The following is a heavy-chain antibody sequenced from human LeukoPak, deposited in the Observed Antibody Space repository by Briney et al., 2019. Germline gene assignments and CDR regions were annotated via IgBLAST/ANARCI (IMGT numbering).Heavy chain of an antibody. J-gene: IGHJ6*02. V-gene: IGHV1-8*01. Sequence: GASVKVSCKAPGYTFTSYDINWVRQATGQGLEWMGWMNPNSGNTGYAQKFQGRVTMTRNTSISTVYMEVSRLRSDDTAVYYCARAAGSSWHYGMDVWGQGTTVTVSS. CDR2: MNPNSGNT. CDR3: ARAAGSSWHYGMDV. D-gene: IGHD6-13*01. CDR1: GYTFTSYD.